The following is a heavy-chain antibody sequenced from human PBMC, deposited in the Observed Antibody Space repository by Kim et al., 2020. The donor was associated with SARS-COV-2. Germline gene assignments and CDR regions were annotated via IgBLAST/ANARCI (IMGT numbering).Heavy chain of an antibody. D-gene: IGHD2-8*02. J-gene: IGHJ4*02. Sequence: RSYAQKFQGRVARTRDTSTSAVYMELSSLRSEDTAVYYCAREGPWSSLDYWGQGTLVTVSS. V-gene: IGHV1-46*01. CDR3: AREGPWSSLDY. CDR2: R.